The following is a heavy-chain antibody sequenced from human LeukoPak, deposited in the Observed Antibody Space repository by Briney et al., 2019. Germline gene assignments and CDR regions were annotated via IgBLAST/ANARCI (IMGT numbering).Heavy chain of an antibody. Sequence: SGTLSLTCTVSGGSISSGSYYWSWIRQPAGKGLEWIGRIYTSGSTNYNPSLKSRVTISVDTSKNQFSLKLSSVTAADTAVYYCAREIWSQLGYYYYGMDVWGQGTTVTVS. D-gene: IGHD1-1*01. CDR3: AREIWSQLGYYYYGMDV. J-gene: IGHJ6*02. CDR2: IYTSGST. CDR1: GGSISSGSYY. V-gene: IGHV4-61*02.